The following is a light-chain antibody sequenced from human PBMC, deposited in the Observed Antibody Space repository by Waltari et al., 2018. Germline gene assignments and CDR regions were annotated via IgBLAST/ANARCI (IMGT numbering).Light chain of an antibody. Sequence: DIQMTQSPSTLSASVGDRVTITCRASQSISSWLAWYQQKPGKAPTFLRDKASSLEGGVPSRFSGSGSGAEFTLTISSLQPDDFATYYCQQYNSYPWTFGQGTKVEIK. J-gene: IGKJ1*01. CDR2: KAS. CDR3: QQYNSYPWT. V-gene: IGKV1-5*03. CDR1: QSISSW.